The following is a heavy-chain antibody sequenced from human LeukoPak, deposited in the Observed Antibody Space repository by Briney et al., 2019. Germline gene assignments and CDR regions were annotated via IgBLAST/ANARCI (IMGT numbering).Heavy chain of an antibody. CDR1: GFTSSTYE. CDR3: ARKTFGTVYFDS. V-gene: IGHV3-48*03. Sequence: PGGSLRPSCAPSGFTSSTYEMNWIRPAPGKGLGWASYISPSDTTTYYADSVKGRFTISRDNAQNSVYLQMNSLNAEDTAVYYCARKTFGTVYFDSWGQGTLVTVSS. CDR2: ISPSDTTT. J-gene: IGHJ4*02. D-gene: IGHD1-1*01.